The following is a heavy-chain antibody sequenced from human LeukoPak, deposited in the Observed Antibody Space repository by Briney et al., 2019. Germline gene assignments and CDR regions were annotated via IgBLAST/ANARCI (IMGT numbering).Heavy chain of an antibody. CDR3: ATDRKVGTWDPRFNY. CDR2: ISGSSGTT. D-gene: IGHD4-23*01. CDR1: GFTFRDSN. J-gene: IGHJ4*02. Sequence: PGGSLRLSCAASGFTFRDSNLNWVRQAPGKGLEWVSFISGSSGTTYYAASVKGRFTISRDNAKFSLYLQMNSLRAEDTAIYYCATDRKVGTWDPRFNYWGQGTLVTISS. V-gene: IGHV3-48*04.